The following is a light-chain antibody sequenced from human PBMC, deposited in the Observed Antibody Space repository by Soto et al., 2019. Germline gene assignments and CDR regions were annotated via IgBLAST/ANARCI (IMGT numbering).Light chain of an antibody. Sequence: DSQMTQSPSSLSESVGDRVTITCRASQGISNYLAWYQQKPGKVPKLLIYAASTLQSGVPSRFSGSGSGTDFTLTISSLQPEDVATYYCQKYNSASWTFGQGTKVDIK. J-gene: IGKJ1*01. CDR2: AAS. CDR3: QKYNSASWT. CDR1: QGISNY. V-gene: IGKV1-27*01.